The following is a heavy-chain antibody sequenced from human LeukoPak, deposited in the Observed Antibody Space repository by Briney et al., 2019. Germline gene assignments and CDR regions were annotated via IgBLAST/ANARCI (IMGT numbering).Heavy chain of an antibody. V-gene: IGHV1-69*13. Sequence: ASVKVSCKASGGTSSSYAISWVRQAPGQGLEWMGGIIPIFGTANYAQKFQGRVTITVDESTSTAYMELSSLRSEDTAVYYCARAGRTYYYDSSGSREFDYWGQGTLVTVSS. J-gene: IGHJ4*02. CDR2: IIPIFGTA. CDR1: GGTSSSYA. D-gene: IGHD3-22*01. CDR3: ARAGRTYYYDSSGSREFDY.